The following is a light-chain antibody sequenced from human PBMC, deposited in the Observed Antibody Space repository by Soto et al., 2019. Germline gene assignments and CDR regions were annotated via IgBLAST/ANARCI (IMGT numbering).Light chain of an antibody. Sequence: EIVLTQSPGTLSLSPGERATRSCRASQRVSANFVAWYQQKPGQPPRLFIYGASTRATGIPARFSGSGSGTEFTLTISSLQSEDFAVSYCQPYNNWPLTFGGGTKVDIK. CDR2: GAS. CDR1: QRVSAN. CDR3: QPYNNWPLT. V-gene: IGKV3-15*01. J-gene: IGKJ4*01.